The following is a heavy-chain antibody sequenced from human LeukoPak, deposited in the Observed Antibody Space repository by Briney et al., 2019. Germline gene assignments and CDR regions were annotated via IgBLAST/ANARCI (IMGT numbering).Heavy chain of an antibody. CDR3: ARRGATTVVTEDAFDI. V-gene: IGHV4-38-2*01. CDR2: IYHSGST. J-gene: IGHJ3*02. CDR1: GYSISSGYY. Sequence: SETLSLTCAVSGYSISSGYYWGWIRQPPGKGLEWIGSIYHSGSTYYNPSLKSRVTISVDTSKNQFSLKLSSVTAAGTAVYYCARRGATTVVTEDAFDIWGQGTMVTVSS. D-gene: IGHD4-23*01.